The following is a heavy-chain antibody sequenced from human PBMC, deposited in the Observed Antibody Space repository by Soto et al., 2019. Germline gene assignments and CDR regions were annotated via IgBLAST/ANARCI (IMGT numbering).Heavy chain of an antibody. D-gene: IGHD4-4*01. J-gene: IGHJ4*02. CDR2: ISGGGSNT. CDR3: AKDSNKYSSSLRGRYFDY. CDR1: GFPFSSYV. Sequence: EVQLLESGGGLVQRGGSVRLSCAASGFPFSSYVMGWVRQAPGKGLEWVSGISGGGSNTFYADSVKGRFTISRDNSKNTLLLQMNSLGDEDTAVYYCAKDSNKYSSSLRGRYFDYWGQGIEVTVSS. V-gene: IGHV3-23*01.